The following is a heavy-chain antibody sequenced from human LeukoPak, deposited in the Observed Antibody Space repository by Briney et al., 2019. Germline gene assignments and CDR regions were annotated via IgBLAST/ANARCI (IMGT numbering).Heavy chain of an antibody. D-gene: IGHD3-22*01. V-gene: IGHV3-23*01. J-gene: IGHJ4*02. CDR2: ISGSGGST. CDR3: AKDINYYDSSAEGIFDY. Sequence: GGSLRLSCAASGFTFSSYAMSWVRQAPGKGLEWVSAISGSGGSTYHADSVKGRFTISRDNSKNTLYLQMNSLRAEDTAVYYCAKDINYYDSSAEGIFDYWGQGTLVTVSS. CDR1: GFTFSSYA.